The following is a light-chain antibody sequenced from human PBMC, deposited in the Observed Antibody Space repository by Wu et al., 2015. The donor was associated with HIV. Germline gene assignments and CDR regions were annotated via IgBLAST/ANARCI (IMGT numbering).Light chain of an antibody. CDR2: TAS. CDR1: QSISSW. CDR3: QKYNTAPWT. Sequence: DIQMTQSPSTLSASVGDRVTITCRASQSISSWLAWYQQKPGKAPKLLIYTASSLESGVPSRFGGSGSGTEFTLTISSLQPEDVATYYCQKYNTAPWTFGQGTKVEMK. V-gene: IGKV1-5*03. J-gene: IGKJ1*01.